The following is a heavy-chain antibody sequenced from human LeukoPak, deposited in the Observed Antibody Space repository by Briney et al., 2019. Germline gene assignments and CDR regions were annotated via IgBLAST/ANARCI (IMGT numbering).Heavy chain of an antibody. CDR1: GSTFSSYG. J-gene: IGHJ4*02. V-gene: IGHV3-30*18. Sequence: PGGSLRLSCAASGSTFSSYGMHWVRQAPGKGLEWVAVISYDGSNKYYADSVKGRFTISRDNSKNTLYLQMNSLRPEDTAVYYCAKDLGGTPYYFDYWGQGTLVTVSS. CDR3: AKDLGGTPYYFDY. CDR2: ISYDGSNK. D-gene: IGHD1-1*01.